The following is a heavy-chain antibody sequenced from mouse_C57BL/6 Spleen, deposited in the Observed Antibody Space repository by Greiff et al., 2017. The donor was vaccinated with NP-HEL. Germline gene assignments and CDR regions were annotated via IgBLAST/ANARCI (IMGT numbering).Heavy chain of an antibody. CDR2: INPNNGGT. D-gene: IGHD1-1*02. CDR3: ARGWTRGAWFAY. CDR1: GYTFTDYN. J-gene: IGHJ3*01. V-gene: IGHV1-22*01. Sequence: EVQLQQSGPELVKPGASVKMSCKASGYTFTDYNMHWVKQSHGKSLEWIGYINPNNGGTSYNQKFKGKATLTVNKSSSTAYMELRSLTSEDSAVYYWARGWTRGAWFAYWGQGTLVTVSA.